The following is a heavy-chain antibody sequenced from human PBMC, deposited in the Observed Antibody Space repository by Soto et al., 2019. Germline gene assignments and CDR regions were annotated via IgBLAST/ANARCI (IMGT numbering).Heavy chain of an antibody. J-gene: IGHJ4*02. CDR1: GFTFSTFW. CDR2: LDLDGTET. V-gene: IGHV3-7*03. D-gene: IGHD6-19*01. CDR3: EAQWRAKKPFDY. Sequence: LRLSCAASGFTFSTFWMSWVRQAPGKGLEWVANLDLDGTETHYVDSVKGRFTISRDNAKNSLYLQLNSLRAEDTAVYYCEAQWRAKKPFDYWGQGTLVTVSS.